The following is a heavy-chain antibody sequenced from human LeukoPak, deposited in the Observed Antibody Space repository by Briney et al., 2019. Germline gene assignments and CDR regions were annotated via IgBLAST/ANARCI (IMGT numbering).Heavy chain of an antibody. Sequence: ASVRVSFKASGYTFTSYGISWVRQAPGQGLEWMGWISAYNGNTNYAQKLQGRVTMTTDTSTSTAYMELRSLRSDDTAVYYCATDPLAVAGTGAGYWGQGTLVTVSS. D-gene: IGHD6-19*01. CDR1: GYTFTSYG. J-gene: IGHJ4*02. CDR3: ATDPLAVAGTGAGY. CDR2: ISAYNGNT. V-gene: IGHV1-18*01.